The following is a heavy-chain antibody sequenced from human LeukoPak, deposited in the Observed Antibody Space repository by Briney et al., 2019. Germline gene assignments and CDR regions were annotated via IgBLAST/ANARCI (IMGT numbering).Heavy chain of an antibody. Sequence: PSETLSLTCTVSGGSISSGVYYWSWLRQHPGKGLEWIGYIYYSGSTYYNPSLKSRVTISVDTSKNQFSLKLSSVTAADTAVYYCARAFDDYGGSRYYYYYGMDVWGQGTTVTVSS. J-gene: IGHJ6*02. V-gene: IGHV4-31*03. D-gene: IGHD4-23*01. CDR3: ARAFDDYGGSRYYYYYGMDV. CDR1: GGSISSGVYY. CDR2: IYYSGST.